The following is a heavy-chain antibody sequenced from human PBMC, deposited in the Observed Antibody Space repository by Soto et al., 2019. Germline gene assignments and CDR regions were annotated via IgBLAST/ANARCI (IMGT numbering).Heavy chain of an antibody. Sequence: EVQLVESGGGLVKPGQSLRLSCTASGFTFGDYAMSWFRQAPGKGLEWVGFISSKAYGGTTENAASVKGRFTISRDDSKSIAYLQMNSLKTEDTAVYYCTREANRGWYGYGMDVWGQGTTVTVSS. CDR1: GFTFGDYA. J-gene: IGHJ6*02. CDR2: ISSKAYGGTT. D-gene: IGHD6-19*01. CDR3: TREANRGWYGYGMDV. V-gene: IGHV3-49*05.